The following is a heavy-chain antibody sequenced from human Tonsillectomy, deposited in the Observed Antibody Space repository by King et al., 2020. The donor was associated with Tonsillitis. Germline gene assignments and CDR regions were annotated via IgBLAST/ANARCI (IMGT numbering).Heavy chain of an antibody. D-gene: IGHD5-18*01. V-gene: IGHV3-23*04. CDR2: ISGSGGST. CDR3: AKFGSTARFYYFDS. CDR1: GFTFSSSA. J-gene: IGHJ4*02. Sequence: VQLVESGGGLVQPGGSLRLSCAASGFTFSSSAMAWVRQAPGKGLEWVSGISGSGGSTYYADSVKGRFTISRDNSKNTMYLQMNILGAEDTARYYRAKFGSTARFYYFDSWGKGTLVT.